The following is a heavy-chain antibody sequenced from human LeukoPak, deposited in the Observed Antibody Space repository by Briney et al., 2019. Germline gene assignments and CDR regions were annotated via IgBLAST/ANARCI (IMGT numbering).Heavy chain of an antibody. Sequence: GGSLRLSCSASGFTFNRFYLHWVRQAPGKGLEFVPHISSSGATTYYADSVKGRFTISRDNSKNTLYLQMSSLRADDTAVYYCVEDRSIAAPNNDFFDSWGQGALVTVSS. CDR1: GFTFNRFY. CDR2: ISSSGATT. J-gene: IGHJ4*02. V-gene: IGHV3-64D*06. CDR3: VEDRSIAAPNNDFFDS. D-gene: IGHD6-6*01.